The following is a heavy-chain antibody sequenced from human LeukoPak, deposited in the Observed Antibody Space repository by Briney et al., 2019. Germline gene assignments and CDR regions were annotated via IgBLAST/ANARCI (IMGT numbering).Heavy chain of an antibody. CDR2: ITISRDST. J-gene: IGHJ4*02. CDR1: GFTFGTSA. V-gene: IGHV3-23*01. Sequence: GGTLRLSCAASGFTFGTSAMSWVRQAPGKGLEWVSSITISRDSTYYADSVKGRFTISSDNSKNTLYLQMNSLRAEDTAVYYCAKAAATVVTPVDYWGQGTLVTVSS. CDR3: AKAAATVVTPVDY. D-gene: IGHD4-23*01.